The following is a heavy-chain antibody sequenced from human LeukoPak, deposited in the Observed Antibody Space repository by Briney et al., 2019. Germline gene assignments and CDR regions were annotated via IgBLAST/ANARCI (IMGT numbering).Heavy chain of an antibody. CDR3: ARNTAMVKRGFDY. D-gene: IGHD5-18*01. J-gene: IGHJ4*02. V-gene: IGHV4-59*08. CDR1: GGSISSYY. CDR2: IYYSGSA. Sequence: PSETLSLTCTVSGGSISSYYWSWIRQPPGKGLEWIGYIYYSGSANYNPSLKSRVTISVDTSKNQFSLKLSSVTAADTAVYYCARNTAMVKRGFDYWGQGTLVTVSS.